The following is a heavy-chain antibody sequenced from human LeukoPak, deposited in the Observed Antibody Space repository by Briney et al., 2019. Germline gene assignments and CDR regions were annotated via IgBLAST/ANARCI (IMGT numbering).Heavy chain of an antibody. V-gene: IGHV3-53*01. D-gene: IGHD3-16*01. CDR1: GLTVSTTS. Sequence: GGSLRLSCAASGLTVSTTSMTWVRQAPGKGLEWVSDILDDGRIYYADSVKGRFTISRDHSQNKVNLQMDNLRAEDAAIYYCGSYRRAYDVWGQGTTVTVSS. CDR3: GSYRRAYDV. CDR2: ILDDGRI. J-gene: IGHJ6*02.